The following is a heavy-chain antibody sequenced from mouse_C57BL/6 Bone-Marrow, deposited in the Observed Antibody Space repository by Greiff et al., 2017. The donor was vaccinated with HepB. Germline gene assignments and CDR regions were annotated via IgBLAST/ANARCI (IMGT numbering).Heavy chain of an antibody. CDR1: GYTFTEYT. CDR2: FYPGSGSI. J-gene: IGHJ4*01. D-gene: IGHD3-2*02. V-gene: IGHV1-62-2*01. Sequence: QVQLQQSGAELVKPGASVKLSCKASGYTFTEYTIHWVKQRSGQGLEWIGWFYPGSGSIKYNEKFKDKATLTADKSSSTVYMELSRLTSEDSAVYFCARREDRQHRLRYAMDYWGQRASVTVSS. CDR3: ARREDRQHRLRYAMDY.